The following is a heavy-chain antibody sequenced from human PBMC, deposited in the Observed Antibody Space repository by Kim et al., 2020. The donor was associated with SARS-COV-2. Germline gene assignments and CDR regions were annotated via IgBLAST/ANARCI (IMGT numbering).Heavy chain of an antibody. V-gene: IGHV4-39*01. D-gene: IGHD1-26*01. CDR3: ARHSPSGSYYGIGY. CDR2: IYYSGST. J-gene: IGHJ4*02. CDR1: GGSISSSSYY. Sequence: SETLSLTCTVSGGSISSSSYYWGWIRQPPGKGLEWIGSIYYSGSTYYNPSLKSRVTISVDTSKNQFSLKLRSVTAADTAVYYCARHSPSGSYYGIGYWGQGTLVTVSS.